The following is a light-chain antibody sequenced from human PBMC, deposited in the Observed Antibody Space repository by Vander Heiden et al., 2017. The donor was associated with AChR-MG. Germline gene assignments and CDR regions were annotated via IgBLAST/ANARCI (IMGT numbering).Light chain of an antibody. J-gene: IGKJ4*01. CDR2: GAS. CDR1: QSVISN. V-gene: IGKV3-15*01. Sequence: EIVMTPSPATLSLSPGERAILSCRASQSVISNVGWYQQKPCQGPRLLIHGASTRATGVPARFSGSGSETEFTLTISSLQSEDFAIYYCQQYNKWPLTFGGGTKVEIK. CDR3: QQYNKWPLT.